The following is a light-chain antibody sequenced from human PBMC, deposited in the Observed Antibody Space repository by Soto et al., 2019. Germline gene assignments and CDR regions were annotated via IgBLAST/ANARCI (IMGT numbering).Light chain of an antibody. J-gene: IGKJ5*01. CDR2: KAS. V-gene: IGKV1-5*03. CDR3: QQYKSYPIT. CDR1: QSISSW. Sequence: DIQMTQSPSTLSASVGDRVTITCRASQSISSWLAWYQQKPGKAPKLLIYKASSLESGVTSSFSGSGSGTDFTLTIISLQPDDFATYYCQQYKSYPITFGQGKRLDIK.